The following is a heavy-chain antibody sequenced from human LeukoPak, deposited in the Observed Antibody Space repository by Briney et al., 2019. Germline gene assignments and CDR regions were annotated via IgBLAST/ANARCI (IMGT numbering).Heavy chain of an antibody. CDR1: GFTFSSYG. J-gene: IGHJ4*02. D-gene: IGHD3-22*01. CDR2: ISYDGSNK. V-gene: IGHV3-30*18. CDR3: AKQDIGSGYFHFDY. Sequence: HPGRSLRLSCAASGFTFSSYGMHWVRQAPGKGLEWVAVISYDGSNKYYADSVKGRFTISRDNSKNTLYLQMNSLRAEDTAVYYCAKQDIGSGYFHFDYWGQGTLVTVSS.